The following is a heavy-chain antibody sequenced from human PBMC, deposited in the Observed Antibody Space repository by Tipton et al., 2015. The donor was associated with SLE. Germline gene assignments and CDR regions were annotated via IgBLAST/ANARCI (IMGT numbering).Heavy chain of an antibody. D-gene: IGHD3-16*02. CDR2: INHIGST. CDR3: ASGYRTDS. J-gene: IGHJ4*02. Sequence: TLSLTCAVYGGSFSGYYWSWVRQPPGKGLEWIGEINHIGSTNYNPSLKSRVTVSVDTSKNQVSLNLTSVTAADTAVYYCASGYRTDSWGQGTLVTVSS. V-gene: IGHV4-34*01. CDR1: GGSFSGYY.